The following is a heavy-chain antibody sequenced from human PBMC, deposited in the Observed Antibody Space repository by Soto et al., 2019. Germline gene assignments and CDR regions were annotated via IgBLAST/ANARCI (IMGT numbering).Heavy chain of an antibody. J-gene: IGHJ6*02. V-gene: IGHV4-59*01. CDR1: GGSISSYY. CDR2: IYYSGST. Sequence: SETISITRTVSGGSISSYYWSWIRQPPGKGLEWIGYIYYSGSTNYNPSLKSRVTISVDTSKNQFSLKLSSVTAADTAVYYCARGHPYYYGMDVWGQGTTVTVSS. CDR3: ARGHPYYYGMDV.